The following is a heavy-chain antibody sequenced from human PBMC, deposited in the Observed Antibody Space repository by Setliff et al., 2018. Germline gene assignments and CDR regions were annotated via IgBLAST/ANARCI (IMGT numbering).Heavy chain of an antibody. J-gene: IGHJ6*02. D-gene: IGHD3-10*01. CDR2: ISNSKNYI. CDR3: ARDGVLYGMDV. V-gene: IGHV3-21*01. CDR1: GFSFSSFS. Sequence: GGSLRLSCVASGFSFSSFSMNWVRQVPGKGLEWVASISNSKNYIYYADSVRGRFTVSRDNANNALFLQMSSLRVEDTAVYYCARDGVLYGMDVWGQGTTVTVSS.